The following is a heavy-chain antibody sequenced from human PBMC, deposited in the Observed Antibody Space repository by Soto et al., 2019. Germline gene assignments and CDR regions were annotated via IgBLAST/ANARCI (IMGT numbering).Heavy chain of an antibody. CDR1: GYTFTSYG. CDR3: ARRTLAGGSSWYYFDY. Sequence: QVQLVQSGAEVKKPGASVKVSCKASGYTFTSYGISWVRQAPGQGLEWMGWISAYNGNTNYAQKLQGRVTMTTDSSTGPAYMELRSLRSDDTAVYYCARRTLAGGSSWYYFDYWGQGTLVTVSS. J-gene: IGHJ4*02. V-gene: IGHV1-18*01. D-gene: IGHD6-13*01. CDR2: ISAYNGNT.